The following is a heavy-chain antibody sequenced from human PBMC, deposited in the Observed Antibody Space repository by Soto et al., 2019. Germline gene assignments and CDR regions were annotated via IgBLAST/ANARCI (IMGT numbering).Heavy chain of an antibody. Sequence: GASVKVSCKASGYTFTGYYMHWVRQAPGQGLEWMGWINPNSGGTNYAQKFQGRVTITRDTSISTAYMELSRLRSDDTAVYYCARDPPLSNRLETAISRFDPWGQGTLVTVSS. D-gene: IGHD5-18*01. V-gene: IGHV1-2*02. CDR3: ARDPPLSNRLETAISRFDP. J-gene: IGHJ5*02. CDR1: GYTFTGYY. CDR2: INPNSGGT.